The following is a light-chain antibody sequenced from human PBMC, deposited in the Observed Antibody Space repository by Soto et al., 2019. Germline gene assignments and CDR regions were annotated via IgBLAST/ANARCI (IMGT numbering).Light chain of an antibody. Sequence: QSALTQPASVSGSPGQSITISCTGTSSDVGSNNYVSWYQQHPGKAPKLMIYGVXXRPXGXXNRFSGSKSGHTASXTIXGXXXXXXXDYYCGSYTSSSTRVFGTGTKVTVL. V-gene: IGLV2-14*01. CDR3: GSYTSSSTRV. CDR2: GVX. J-gene: IGLJ1*01. CDR1: SSDVGSNNY.